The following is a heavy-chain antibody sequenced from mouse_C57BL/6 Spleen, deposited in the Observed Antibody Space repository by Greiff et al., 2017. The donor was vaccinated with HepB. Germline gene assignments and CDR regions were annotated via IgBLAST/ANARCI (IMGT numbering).Heavy chain of an antibody. D-gene: IGHD2-5*01. V-gene: IGHV1-74*01. J-gene: IGHJ3*01. CDR2: IHPSDSDT. CDR1: GYTFTSYW. Sequence: VQLQQPGAELVKPGASVKVSCKASGYTFTSYWMHWVKQRPGQGLEWIGRIHPSDSDTNYNQKFKGKATLTVDKSSSTAYMQRSSLTSEDSAVYYCAIGGAYYSNYGFSYWGQGTLVTVSA. CDR3: AIGGAYYSNYGFSY.